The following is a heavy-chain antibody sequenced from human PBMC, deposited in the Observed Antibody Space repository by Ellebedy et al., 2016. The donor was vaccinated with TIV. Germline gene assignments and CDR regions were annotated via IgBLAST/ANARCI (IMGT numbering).Heavy chain of an antibody. CDR2: ISWNSGSI. Sequence: SLKISCAASGFSFDDYAMHWVRQAPGKGLEWVSGISWNSGSIGHADSVKGRFTISRDNARKSLYLHMNSLRAEDTALYYCAKGSTIALLTCVDYWGQGTLVTVSS. CDR1: GFSFDDYA. D-gene: IGHD1-1*01. V-gene: IGHV3-9*01. CDR3: AKGSTIALLTCVDY. J-gene: IGHJ4*02.